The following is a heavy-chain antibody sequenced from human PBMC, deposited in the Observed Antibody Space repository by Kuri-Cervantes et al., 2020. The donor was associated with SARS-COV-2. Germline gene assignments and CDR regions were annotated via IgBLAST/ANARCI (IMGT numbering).Heavy chain of an antibody. V-gene: IGHV3-30-3*01. CDR1: GGTFSSYA. Sequence: SCKASGGTFSSYAISWVRQAPGKGLEWVAVISYDGSNKYYADSVKGRFTISRDNSKNTLYLQMNSLRAEDTAVYYCAREEVLNFDYWGQGTLVTVSS. CDR2: ISYDGSNK. D-gene: IGHD3-10*01. J-gene: IGHJ4*02. CDR3: AREEVLNFDY.